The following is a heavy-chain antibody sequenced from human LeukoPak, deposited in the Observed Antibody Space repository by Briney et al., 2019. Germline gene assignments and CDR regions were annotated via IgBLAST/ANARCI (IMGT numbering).Heavy chain of an antibody. CDR3: AREGHYDILTGYSPVEYYFYYMDV. Sequence: GGSLRLSCEASGFTFSHYGIHWVRQTPGKGLEWVTAISSDGVEKHYADSVKGRFTISRDNSKSTLYLQMNSLRAEDTALYYCAREGHYDILTGYSPVEYYFYYMDVWGKGTTVTVSS. V-gene: IGHV3-30*04. CDR2: ISSDGVEK. J-gene: IGHJ6*03. D-gene: IGHD3-9*01. CDR1: GFTFSHYG.